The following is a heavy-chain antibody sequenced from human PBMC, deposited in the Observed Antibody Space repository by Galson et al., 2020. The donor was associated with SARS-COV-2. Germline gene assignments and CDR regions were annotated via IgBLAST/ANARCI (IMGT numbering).Heavy chain of an antibody. CDR2: FDPEAGET. D-gene: IGHD2-21*02. CDR3: ATSAAIRRENGFDP. CDR1: GYTHTELS. Sequence: ASVKDTRQVTGYTHTELSMHWLRQAPGKGLEWMGGFDPEAGETIYAQKFQGRVTLTKHTATDTANMELTSLRSEDTAVYDCATSAAIRRENGFDPWGQGTLVTVSS. J-gene: IGHJ5*02. V-gene: IGHV1-24*01.